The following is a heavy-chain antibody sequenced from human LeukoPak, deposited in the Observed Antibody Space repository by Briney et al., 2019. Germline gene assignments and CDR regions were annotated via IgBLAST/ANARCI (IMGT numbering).Heavy chain of an antibody. CDR3: ARAGDGIGYYYFDY. CDR2: IYYSGST. D-gene: IGHD3-22*01. V-gene: IGHV4-30-4*02. J-gene: IGHJ4*02. CDR1: GGSISSGDYY. Sequence: SETLSLTCTVSGGSISSGDYYWSWIRQPPGKGLEWIGYIYYSGSTYYNPSLKSRVTISVDTSKNQFSLKLRSVTAADTAVYYCARAGDGIGYYYFDYWGQGTLVTVSS.